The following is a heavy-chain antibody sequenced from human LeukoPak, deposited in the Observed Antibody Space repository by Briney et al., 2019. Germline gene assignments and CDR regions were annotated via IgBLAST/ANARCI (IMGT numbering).Heavy chain of an antibody. V-gene: IGHV3-23*01. D-gene: IGHD2-21*02. CDR1: GFTFSSYA. Sequence: GGSLRLSCAASGFTFSSYAMSWVRQAPGKGMEWVSAISGSGGSTYYAGSVKGRFTISRDNSKNTLYLQMNSLRAEDTAVYYCAKGRGGDPLDWWGQGTLVTVSS. CDR2: ISGSGGST. J-gene: IGHJ4*02. CDR3: AKGRGGDPLDW.